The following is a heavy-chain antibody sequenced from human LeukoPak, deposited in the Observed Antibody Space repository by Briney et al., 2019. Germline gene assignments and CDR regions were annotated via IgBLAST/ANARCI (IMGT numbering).Heavy chain of an antibody. J-gene: IGHJ4*02. D-gene: IGHD6-19*01. CDR3: AKDAGAAVAGRGFDY. Sequence: GGSLRLSWAASGFTCSSYGRSWVRQAPGKGLEWASAIGGRDGSTYYADSVKGRFTISRDNSKNTLYLQMNSLRAEDTAVYYCAKDAGAAVAGRGFDYWGQGTLVPVSS. CDR1: GFTCSSYG. CDR2: IGGRDGST. V-gene: IGHV3-23*01.